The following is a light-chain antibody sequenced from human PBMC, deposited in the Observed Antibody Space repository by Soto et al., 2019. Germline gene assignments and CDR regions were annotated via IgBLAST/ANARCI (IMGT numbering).Light chain of an antibody. V-gene: IGLV2-11*01. J-gene: IGLJ2*01. CDR3: SSYAGDNNLV. CDR1: ISDVGGYNY. Sequence: QSALTQPRSVSGSPGQSVTISCTGTISDVGGYNYVSWYQHHPGKAPKLLISDVTKRPSWIPDRFSGSKSGNTASLTISDLQAEDEAEYYCSSYAGDNNLVFGGGTKLTVL. CDR2: DVT.